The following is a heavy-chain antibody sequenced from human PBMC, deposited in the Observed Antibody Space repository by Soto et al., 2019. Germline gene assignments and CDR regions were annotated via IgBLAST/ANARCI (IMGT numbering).Heavy chain of an antibody. J-gene: IGHJ4*02. CDR2: IYSGGST. D-gene: IGHD4-17*01. V-gene: IGHV3-66*01. CDR3: ASRRNPYGAYDY. Sequence: GGSLRLSCAASGFTVSSNFMSWVRQAPGKGLEWVSIIYSGGSTYYADSVKGRFTISRDNSKNTLYLQMNSLRADDTAVYYCASRRNPYGAYDYWGQGTLVTVSS. CDR1: GFTVSSNF.